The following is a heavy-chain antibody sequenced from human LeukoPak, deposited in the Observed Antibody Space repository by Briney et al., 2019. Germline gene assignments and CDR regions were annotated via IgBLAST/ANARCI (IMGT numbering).Heavy chain of an antibody. Sequence: SETLSLTCTVSAYSISSGYYWGWIRQPPGQGLEWIGSIYHSGNTNYNPSLKSRVTISVDTSKNQFSLKLSSVTAADTAVYYCARGSSWSYYYMDVWGKGTTVTVSS. J-gene: IGHJ6*03. CDR2: IYHSGNT. CDR1: AYSISSGYY. V-gene: IGHV4-38-2*02. D-gene: IGHD2-8*01. CDR3: ARGSSWSYYYMDV.